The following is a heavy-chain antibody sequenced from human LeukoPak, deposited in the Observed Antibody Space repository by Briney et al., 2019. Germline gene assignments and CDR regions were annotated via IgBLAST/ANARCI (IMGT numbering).Heavy chain of an antibody. CDR1: GGTFISYA. CDR3: ARYVEMATKIANWFDP. V-gene: IGHV1-69*04. CDR2: IIPILGIA. J-gene: IGHJ5*02. D-gene: IGHD5-12*01. Sequence: ASVKVSCKASGGTFISYAISWVRQAPGQGLEWMGRIIPILGIANYAQKFQGRVTITADKSTSTAYIELSSLRFEDTAVYYCARYVEMATKIANWFDPWGQGTLVTVSS.